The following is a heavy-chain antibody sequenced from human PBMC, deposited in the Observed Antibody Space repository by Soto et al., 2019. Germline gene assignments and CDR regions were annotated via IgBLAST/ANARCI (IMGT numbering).Heavy chain of an antibody. V-gene: IGHV4-34*01. CDR1: CLYFSGYY. J-gene: IGHJ4*02. CDR3: ANDPGYSLDY. Sequence: SETLSLTCAFYCLYFSGYYWGWIRQPPGKGLEWIGSIYYSGSTYYNPSLKSRVTISVDTSKNQFSLQLNSVTPEDAAVYYCANDPGYSLDYWGQGTQVTVSS. D-gene: IGHD5-12*01. CDR2: IYYSGST.